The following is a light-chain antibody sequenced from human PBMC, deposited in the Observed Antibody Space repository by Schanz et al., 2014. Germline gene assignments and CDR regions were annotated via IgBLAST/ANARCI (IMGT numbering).Light chain of an antibody. CDR1: SSDVGGYNY. CDR2: DVS. Sequence: QSALTQPRSVSGSPGQSVAISCTGTSSDVGGYNYVSWYQHHPGKAPKLMIYDVSKRPSGVSDRFSGSKSGNTASLTVSGLQAEDEADYYCSSYTSSDNLVFGGGTKLTVL. V-gene: IGLV2-11*01. J-gene: IGLJ3*02. CDR3: SSYTSSDNLV.